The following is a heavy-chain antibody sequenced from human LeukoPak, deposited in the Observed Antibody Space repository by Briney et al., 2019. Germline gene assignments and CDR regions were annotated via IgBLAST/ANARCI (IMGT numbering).Heavy chain of an antibody. Sequence: GGSLRLSCAASGFTFSSYAMHWVRQAPGKGPEWVAVISYDGSNKYYADSVKGRFTISRDNSKNTLYLQMNSLRAEDTAVYYCAREHIVVVAGGFDYWGQGTLVTVSS. J-gene: IGHJ4*02. CDR1: GFTFSSYA. CDR2: ISYDGSNK. V-gene: IGHV3-30*04. D-gene: IGHD2-15*01. CDR3: AREHIVVVAGGFDY.